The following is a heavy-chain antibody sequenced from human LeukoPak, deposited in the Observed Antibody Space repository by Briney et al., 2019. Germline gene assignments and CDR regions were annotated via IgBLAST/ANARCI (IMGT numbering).Heavy chain of an antibody. Sequence: ASVKVSCKASGYTFTSYAMHWVRQAPGQRLEWMGWINAGNGNTKYSQKFQGRVTITRDTSASTAYMELSSLRSGDTAVYYCARPYNPGYYYYGMDVWGQGTTVTVSS. J-gene: IGHJ6*02. CDR2: INAGNGNT. CDR1: GYTFTSYA. D-gene: IGHD1-14*01. V-gene: IGHV1-3*01. CDR3: ARPYNPGYYYYGMDV.